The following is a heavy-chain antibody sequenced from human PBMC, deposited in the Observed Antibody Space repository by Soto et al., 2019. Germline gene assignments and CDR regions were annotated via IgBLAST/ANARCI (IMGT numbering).Heavy chain of an antibody. J-gene: IGHJ6*02. CDR3: ASGPRTRTLDYDLLTGPHSYYGMDV. V-gene: IGHV4-30-4*01. CDR2: IYYSGST. CDR1: GGSISSGDYY. Sequence: PSETLSLTCTVSGGSISSGDYYWSWIRQPPGKGLEWIGYIYYSGSTYYNPSLKSRVTISVDTSKNQFSLKLSSVTAADTAVYYCASGPRTRTLDYDLLTGPHSYYGMDVWGQGTTVTVSS. D-gene: IGHD3-9*01.